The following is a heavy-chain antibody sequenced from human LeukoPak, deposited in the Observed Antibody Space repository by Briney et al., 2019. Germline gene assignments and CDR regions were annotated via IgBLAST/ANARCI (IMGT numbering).Heavy chain of an antibody. D-gene: IGHD5/OR15-5a*01. CDR2: ISYDGSNK. J-gene: IGHJ6*03. CDR3: ARDPPSVYGRRYYYYMDV. V-gene: IGHV3-30*04. CDR1: RFTFSTYA. Sequence: GGSLRLSCAASRFTFSTYAMHWVRQAPGKGLEWVAIISYDGSNKYYADSVRGRFTISRDNSKNTLYLQMNSLRAEDTAVYYCARDPPSVYGRRYYYYMDVWGRGTTVTVSS.